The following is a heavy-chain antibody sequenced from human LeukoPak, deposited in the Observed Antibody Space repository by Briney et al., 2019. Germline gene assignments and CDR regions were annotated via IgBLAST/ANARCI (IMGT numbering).Heavy chain of an antibody. V-gene: IGHV3-7*05. CDR3: AFYGH. J-gene: IGHJ4*02. CDR1: GFTFSSFC. CDR2: TKPVGGET. Sequence: PGGSRRLACAASGFTFSSFCMNWVRQVPGKVMGWVGTTKPVGGETFYVDSVKGRFTISRGNAKNSLYLQMNRLRAEGTAVYYCAFYGHWGQGTLVTVCS. D-gene: IGHD3-16*01.